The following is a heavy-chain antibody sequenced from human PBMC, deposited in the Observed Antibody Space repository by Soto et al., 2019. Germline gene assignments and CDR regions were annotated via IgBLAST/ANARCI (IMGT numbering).Heavy chain of an antibody. V-gene: IGHV4-39*01. CDR3: ARRTTVTTDFDY. CDR1: GGSISSSSYY. J-gene: IGHJ4*02. Sequence: SETLSLTCTVSGGSISSSSYYWGWIRQPPGKGLERIGSIYNSGSTYYNPSLKSRITISVDTSKNQFSLKLSSVTAADTAVYYCARRTTVTTDFDYWGQGTLVTVSS. CDR2: IYNSGST. D-gene: IGHD4-17*01.